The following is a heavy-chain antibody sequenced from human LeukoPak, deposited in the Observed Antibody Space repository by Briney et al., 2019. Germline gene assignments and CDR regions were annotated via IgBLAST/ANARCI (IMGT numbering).Heavy chain of an antibody. D-gene: IGHD6-19*01. Sequence: ASVKVSCKASGYTFTSYGISWVRQAPGQGLEWMGWISAYDGNTNYAQKLQGRVTMTTDTSTSTAYMELRSLRSDDTAVYYCARVSETYSSGWYGNFDYWGQGTLVTVSS. CDR3: ARVSETYSSGWYGNFDY. CDR2: ISAYDGNT. J-gene: IGHJ4*02. V-gene: IGHV1-18*01. CDR1: GYTFTSYG.